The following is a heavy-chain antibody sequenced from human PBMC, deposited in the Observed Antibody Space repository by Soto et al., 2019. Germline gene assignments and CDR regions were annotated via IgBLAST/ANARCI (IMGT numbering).Heavy chain of an antibody. D-gene: IGHD3-16*02. CDR3: ASIVLPPGPLPLRLWYFDL. CDR1: GGSISSSNW. J-gene: IGHJ2*01. Sequence: QVQLQESGPGLVKPSGTLSLTCAVSGGSISSSNWWSWVRQPPGKGLEWIGGIYHSGSTNYNPSLMSRVPISVYKSKNQFSLKLSSVAAADTAGYYCASIVLPPGPLPLRLWYFDLWGRGTLVTVSS. CDR2: IYHSGST. V-gene: IGHV4-4*02.